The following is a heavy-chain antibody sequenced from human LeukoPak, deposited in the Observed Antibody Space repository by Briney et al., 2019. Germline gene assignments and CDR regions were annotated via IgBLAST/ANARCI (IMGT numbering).Heavy chain of an antibody. V-gene: IGHV1-46*01. D-gene: IGHD6-13*01. CDR2: INPSGGGT. J-gene: IGHJ4*02. CDR3: ARPMYSSSWYLPGY. Sequence: ASVKVSCKASGYTFTNYYMHWVRQAPGQGLEWMGIINPSGGGTSYAQKFQGRVTMTRNTSINTAYMELSSLGSEDTAVYYCARPMYSSSWYLPGYWGQGTLVTVSS. CDR1: GYTFTNYY.